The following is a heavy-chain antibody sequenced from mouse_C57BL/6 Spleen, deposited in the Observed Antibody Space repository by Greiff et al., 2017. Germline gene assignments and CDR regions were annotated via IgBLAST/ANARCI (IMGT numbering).Heavy chain of an antibody. J-gene: IGHJ4*01. Sequence: EVQLQQSGPELVKPGASVKISCKASGYSFTGYYMNWVKQSPEKSLEWIGEINPSTGGTTYNQKFKAKATLTVDKSSSTAYMQLKSLTSEDSAVYYCARYEYDYAMDYWGQGTSVTVSS. CDR1: GYSFTGYY. CDR2: INPSTGGT. D-gene: IGHD2-4*01. CDR3: ARYEYDYAMDY. V-gene: IGHV1-42*01.